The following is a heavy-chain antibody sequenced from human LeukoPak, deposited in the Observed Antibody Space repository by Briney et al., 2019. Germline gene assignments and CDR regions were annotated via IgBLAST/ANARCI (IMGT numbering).Heavy chain of an antibody. Sequence: GGSLRLSCAASGFTFSSYAMSWVRQAPGKGLEWVSAISGSGGSTYYADSVKGRFTISRDNSKNTLYLQMNSLRAEDTAVYYCVKDRTGTTEGLFDYWGQGTLVTVSS. D-gene: IGHD1-1*01. CDR2: ISGSGGST. CDR1: GFTFSSYA. CDR3: VKDRTGTTEGLFDY. J-gene: IGHJ4*02. V-gene: IGHV3-23*01.